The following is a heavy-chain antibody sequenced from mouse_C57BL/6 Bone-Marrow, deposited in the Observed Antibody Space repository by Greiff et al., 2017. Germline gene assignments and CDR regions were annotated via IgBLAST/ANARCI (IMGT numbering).Heavy chain of an antibody. V-gene: IGHV1-81*01. CDR3: ARGLFAWFAY. CDR1: GYTFTSYG. J-gene: IGHJ3*01. D-gene: IGHD6-5*01. Sequence: VKLQESGAELARPGASVKLSCKASGYTFTSYGISWVKQRTGQGLEWIGEIYPRSGNTYYNEKFKGKATLTADKSSSTAYMELRSLTSEDSAVYFCARGLFAWFAYWGQGTLVTVSA. CDR2: IYPRSGNT.